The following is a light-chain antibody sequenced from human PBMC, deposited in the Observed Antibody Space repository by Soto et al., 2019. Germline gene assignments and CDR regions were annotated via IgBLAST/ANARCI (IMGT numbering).Light chain of an antibody. J-gene: IGLJ1*01. CDR1: SSDVGGYNY. CDR2: EVS. V-gene: IGLV2-14*01. CDR3: NSYGRTSTRYV. Sequence: QSALTQPASVSGSPGQSITISCTGTSSDVGGYNYVSWYQQHPGKAPKLMIYEVSNRPPGVSNRFSGSKSGNTASLTISGLQAEDEADYFCNSYGRTSTRYVFGTGTKLTVL.